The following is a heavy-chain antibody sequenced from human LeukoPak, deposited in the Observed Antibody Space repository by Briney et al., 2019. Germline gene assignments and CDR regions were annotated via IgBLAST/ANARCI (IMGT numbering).Heavy chain of an antibody. CDR3: ARDQVGATTGFDY. Sequence: GGSLRVSCAASGFTISPYWMTWVRQAPGKGLEWVANIKQDGSEKYYVDSVKGRFTISRDNAKNSLYLQMNSLRAEDTAVYYCARDQVGATTGFDYWGQGTLVTVSS. CDR1: GFTISPYW. D-gene: IGHD1-26*01. J-gene: IGHJ4*02. V-gene: IGHV3-7*01. CDR2: IKQDGSEK.